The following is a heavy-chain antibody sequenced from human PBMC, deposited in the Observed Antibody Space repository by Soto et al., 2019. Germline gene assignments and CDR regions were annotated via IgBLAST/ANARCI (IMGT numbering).Heavy chain of an antibody. Sequence: QVQLVQSGAEVKNPGASVKVSCKASGYTFTTYDISWVRQAPGQGLEWMGRISTYNGNTNYPQSLQGRLTMTTDTTTTTAYMELRNLRSDDTAVYYCARDPCHVLMVTAPSLYGMDVWGQGTTVTVSS. V-gene: IGHV1-18*01. CDR1: GYTFTTYD. D-gene: IGHD2-8*01. CDR2: ISTYNGNT. CDR3: ARDPCHVLMVTAPSLYGMDV. J-gene: IGHJ6*02.